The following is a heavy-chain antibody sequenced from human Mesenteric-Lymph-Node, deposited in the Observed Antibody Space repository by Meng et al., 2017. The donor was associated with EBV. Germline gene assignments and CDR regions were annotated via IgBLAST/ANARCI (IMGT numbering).Heavy chain of an antibody. J-gene: IGHJ4*02. CDR3: AAGGADTDF. D-gene: IGHD3-16*01. V-gene: IGHV1-8*01. CDR1: GYTFTTYD. Sequence: QVQVVQSGAEVKEPGASVKVSCKASGYTFTTYDINWVRQATGQGLEWMGWVNPNTGYTKFAEKFQGRVSMTRDTSISTAYLELSSLRSEDTAVYYCAAGGADTDFWGQGTLVTVSS. CDR2: VNPNTGYT.